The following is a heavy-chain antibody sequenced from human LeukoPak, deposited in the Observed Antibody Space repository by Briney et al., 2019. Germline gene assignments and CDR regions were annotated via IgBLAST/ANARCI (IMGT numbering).Heavy chain of an antibody. Sequence: SVKASCKASGGTFSSYAISWVRQAPGQGLEWMGGIIPIFGTANYAQKFQGRVTITTDESTSTAYMELSSLRSEDTAVYYCASSQNFWTGSSYWYFDLWGRGTLVTVSS. CDR1: GGTFSSYA. CDR3: ASSQNFWTGSSYWYFDL. J-gene: IGHJ2*01. D-gene: IGHD3/OR15-3a*01. CDR2: IIPIFGTA. V-gene: IGHV1-69*05.